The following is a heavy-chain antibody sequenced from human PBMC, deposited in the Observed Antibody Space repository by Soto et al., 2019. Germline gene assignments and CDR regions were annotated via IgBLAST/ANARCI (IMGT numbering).Heavy chain of an antibody. CDR1: GFTFGDYA. CDR3: TRHGVVPAAIAVRYFDY. D-gene: IGHD2-2*02. Sequence: GGSLRLSCTASGFTFGDYAMSWFRQAPGKGLEWVGFIRSKAYGGTTEYAASVKGRFTISRDDSKSIAYLQMNSLKTEDTAVYYCTRHGVVPAAIAVRYFDYWGQGTLVTVSS. CDR2: IRSKAYGGTT. J-gene: IGHJ4*02. V-gene: IGHV3-49*03.